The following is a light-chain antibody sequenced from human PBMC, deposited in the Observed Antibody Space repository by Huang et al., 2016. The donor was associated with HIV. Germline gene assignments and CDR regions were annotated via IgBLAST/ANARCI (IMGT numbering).Light chain of an antibody. CDR3: QQYYLTPLT. V-gene: IGKV4-1*01. Sequence: DIVMTQSPDSLAVSLGERATINCKSSQSVLYSSNNKNYLAWYQQKPGQPPKLLIYGASTREAGVPDRFSGSGSGTEFTLTISSLQAEDVAVYYCQQYYLTPLTFGGGTKVEIK. CDR1: QSVLYSSNNKNY. CDR2: GAS. J-gene: IGKJ4*01.